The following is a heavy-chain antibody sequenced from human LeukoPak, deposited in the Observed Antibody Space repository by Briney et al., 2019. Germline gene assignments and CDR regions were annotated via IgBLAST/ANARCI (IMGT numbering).Heavy chain of an antibody. D-gene: IGHD6-6*01. J-gene: IGHJ4*02. Sequence: GESLKISCKGSGYSFTTYWIGWVRQVPGKGLEWMGIIYPGDSDTRYSPSFQGQVTISVDQSISTAYLQWSSLKASDTAMYYCARKYSRSSSLVEYWGQGTLVTVSS. CDR2: IYPGDSDT. V-gene: IGHV5-51*01. CDR3: ARKYSRSSSLVEY. CDR1: GYSFTTYW.